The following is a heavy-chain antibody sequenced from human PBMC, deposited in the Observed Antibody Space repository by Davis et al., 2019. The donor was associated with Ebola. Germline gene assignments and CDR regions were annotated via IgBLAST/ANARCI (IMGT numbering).Heavy chain of an antibody. CDR1: GYTLTELS. J-gene: IGHJ5*02. V-gene: IGHV1-24*01. CDR3: ARGITMVRGEGWFDP. Sequence: AASVKVSCKVSGYTLTELSMHWVRQAPGKGLEWMGGFDPEDGETIYAQKFQGRVTITADKSTSTAYMELSSLRSEDTAVYYCARGITMVRGEGWFDPWGQGTLVSVSS. D-gene: IGHD3-10*01. CDR2: FDPEDGET.